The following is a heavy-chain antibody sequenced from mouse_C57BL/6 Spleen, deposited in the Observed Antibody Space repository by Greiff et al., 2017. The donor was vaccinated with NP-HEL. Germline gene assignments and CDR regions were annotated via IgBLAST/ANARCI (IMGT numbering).Heavy chain of an antibody. J-gene: IGHJ3*01. Sequence: QVQLQQPGAELVKPGASVKMSCKASGYTFTSYWITWVKQRPGQGLEWIGDIYPGSGSTNYNEKFKSKATLTVDTSSSTAYMQLSSLTSEDSAVYYCARGCGYGLSFAYWGQGTLVTVSA. CDR2: IYPGSGST. CDR3: ARGCGYGLSFAY. D-gene: IGHD2-2*01. V-gene: IGHV1-55*01. CDR1: GYTFTSYW.